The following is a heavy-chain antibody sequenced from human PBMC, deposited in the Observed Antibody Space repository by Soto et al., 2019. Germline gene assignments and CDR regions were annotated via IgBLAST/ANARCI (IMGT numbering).Heavy chain of an antibody. CDR1: GYTFTSYD. D-gene: IGHD6-13*01. Sequence: GASVKVSCKASGYTFTSYDINWVRQATGQGLEWMGWMNPNSGNTGYAQKFQGRVTMTRNTSISTAYMELSSLRSEDTAVYYCARGRSSSWYPSWFDPWGQGTLVTVSS. J-gene: IGHJ5*02. V-gene: IGHV1-8*01. CDR3: ARGRSSSWYPSWFDP. CDR2: MNPNSGNT.